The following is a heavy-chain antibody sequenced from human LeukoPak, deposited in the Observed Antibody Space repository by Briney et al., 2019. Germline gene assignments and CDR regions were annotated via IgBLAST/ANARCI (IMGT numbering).Heavy chain of an antibody. Sequence: ASVKVSCKASGGTFSSYAISWVRQAPGQGLEWMGGIIPIFGTANYAQKFQGRVTITADESTSTAYMELSSLRSEDTAVYYCARDREAQYYYDSSGYYRCFDYWGQGTLVTVSS. J-gene: IGHJ4*02. CDR1: GGTFSSYA. CDR2: IIPIFGTA. V-gene: IGHV1-69*13. CDR3: ARDREAQYYYDSSGYYRCFDY. D-gene: IGHD3-22*01.